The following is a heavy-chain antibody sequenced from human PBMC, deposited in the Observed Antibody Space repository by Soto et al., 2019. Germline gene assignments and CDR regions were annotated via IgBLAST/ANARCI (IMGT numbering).Heavy chain of an antibody. D-gene: IGHD3-10*01. Sequence: SETLSLTCAVSGGSISSGGYSWSWIRQPPGKGLEWIGYIYHSGSTYYNPSLKSRVTISVDRSKNQFSLKLSSVTAADTAVYYCARAALWFGELLPNWFDPWGQGTLVTVSS. CDR2: IYHSGST. CDR1: GGSISSGGYS. V-gene: IGHV4-30-2*01. CDR3: ARAALWFGELLPNWFDP. J-gene: IGHJ5*02.